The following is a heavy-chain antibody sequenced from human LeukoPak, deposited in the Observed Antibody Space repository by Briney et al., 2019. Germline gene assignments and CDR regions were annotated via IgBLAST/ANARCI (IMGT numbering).Heavy chain of an antibody. CDR3: ARDRRIAVAGTSGIGY. CDR2: MNPNSGNT. CDR1: GYTFTSYD. J-gene: IGHJ4*02. D-gene: IGHD6-19*01. Sequence: ASVKVSCKASGYTFTSYDINWVRQATGQGLEWMGWMNPNSGNTNYAQKLQGRVTMTTDTSTSTAYMELRSLRSDDTAVYYCARDRRIAVAGTSGIGYWGQGTLVTVSS. V-gene: IGHV1-18*01.